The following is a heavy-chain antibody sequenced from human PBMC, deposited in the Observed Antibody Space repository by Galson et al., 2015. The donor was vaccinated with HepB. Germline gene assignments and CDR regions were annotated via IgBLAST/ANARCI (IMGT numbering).Heavy chain of an antibody. J-gene: IGHJ6*02. CDR2: INPSGGST. V-gene: IGHV1-46*01. Sequence: SVTVSCKASGSTFTSYYMHWVRQAPGQGLEWMGIINPSGGSTSYAQKFQGRVTMTRDTSTSTVYMELSSLRSEDTAVYYCARDPYSGSYHGTGMEVWGQGTTVTVSS. D-gene: IGHD1-26*01. CDR3: ARDPYSGSYHGTGMEV. CDR1: GSTFTSYY.